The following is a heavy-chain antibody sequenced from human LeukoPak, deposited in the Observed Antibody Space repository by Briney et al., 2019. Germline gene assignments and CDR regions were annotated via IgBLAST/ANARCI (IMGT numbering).Heavy chain of an antibody. D-gene: IGHD3-9*01. CDR2: IIPIFCTA. CDR3: ARGDDILTSYSYGGYGMDV. CDR1: GGTFSSYA. Sequence: SVKVSCKASGGTFSSYAISWVRQAPGQGLEWMGGIIPIFCTANYAQKFQGRVTITADESTSTAYMELSSLRSEDTAVYYCARGDDILTSYSYGGYGMDVWGQGTTVTVSS. V-gene: IGHV1-69*13. J-gene: IGHJ6*02.